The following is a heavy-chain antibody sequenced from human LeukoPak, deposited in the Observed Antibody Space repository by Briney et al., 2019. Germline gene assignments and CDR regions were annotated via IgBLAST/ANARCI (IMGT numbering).Heavy chain of an antibody. CDR1: GFTFSNYE. CDR2: ISSSGSSI. J-gene: IGHJ6*02. CDR3: ARSSGTVVRGALGTRSYRYYGMDV. V-gene: IGHV3-48*03. Sequence: GGSLRLSCAASGFTFSNYEMNWVRQAPGKGLEWVSYISSSGSSIYHADSVKGRFTISRDNAKSSLYLQMNSLRAEDTAVYYCARSSGTVVRGALGTRSYRYYGMDVWCQGTTVTVSS. D-gene: IGHD3-10*01.